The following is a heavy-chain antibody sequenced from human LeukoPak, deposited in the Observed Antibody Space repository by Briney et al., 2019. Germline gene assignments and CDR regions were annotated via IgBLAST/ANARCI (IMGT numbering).Heavy chain of an antibody. CDR1: GFTFSSYS. J-gene: IGHJ4*02. V-gene: IGHV3-21*01. D-gene: IGHD6-19*01. CDR2: ISSSSSYI. Sequence: GGALRLSCAASGFTFSSYSMKWVRQAPGKELEWVSSISSSSSYIYYADSVKGRFTISRDNAKNSLYLQMNSLRAEDTAVYYCARVGSDKYYFDYWGQGTLVTVSS. CDR3: ARVGSDKYYFDY.